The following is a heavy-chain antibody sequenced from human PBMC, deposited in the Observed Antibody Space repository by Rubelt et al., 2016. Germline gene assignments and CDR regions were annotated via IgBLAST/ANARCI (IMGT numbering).Heavy chain of an antibody. CDR3: ASFLGYDFWSGDGMDV. CDR2: IYYSGST. J-gene: IGHJ6*02. CDR1: GGSISSYY. Sequence: QAQLQESGPGLVKPSETLSLTCTVSGGSISSYYWSWIRQPPGKGLEWIGYIYYSGSTNYNPSLKSRVTISVDTSKNQFSLKLSSVTAADTAVYYCASFLGYDFWSGDGMDVWGQGTTVTVSS. V-gene: IGHV4-59*08. D-gene: IGHD3-3*01.